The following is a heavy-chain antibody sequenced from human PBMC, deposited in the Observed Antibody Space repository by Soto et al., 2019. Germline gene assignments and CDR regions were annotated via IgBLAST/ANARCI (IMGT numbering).Heavy chain of an antibody. Sequence: SETLSLTCTVSGGSVSSSSNYWDWIRKPPGKGLEWIASIYYSGSSYYNPSLKSRVTISADTSKNQFSLKLTSVTAADTAVYYCARRTVAGTFYYYMDVWGKGTTVTVSS. D-gene: IGHD6-19*01. CDR1: GGSVSSSSNY. CDR3: ARRTVAGTFYYYMDV. J-gene: IGHJ6*03. V-gene: IGHV4-39*01. CDR2: IYYSGSS.